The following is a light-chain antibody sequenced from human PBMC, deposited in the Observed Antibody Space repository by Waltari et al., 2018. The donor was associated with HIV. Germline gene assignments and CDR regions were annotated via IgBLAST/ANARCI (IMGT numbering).Light chain of an antibody. CDR3: SSYTSSSTLEV. CDR2: EVS. J-gene: IGLJ3*02. CDR1: SSDVGGYTY. Sequence: QSALTQPASVSGSPGQSITISCPGTSSDVGGYTYVSWYQQHPGKPPKLMIYEVSNRPSGVSNRFSGSKSGNTASLTISGLQAEDEADYYCSSYTSSSTLEVFGGGTKLTVL. V-gene: IGLV2-14*01.